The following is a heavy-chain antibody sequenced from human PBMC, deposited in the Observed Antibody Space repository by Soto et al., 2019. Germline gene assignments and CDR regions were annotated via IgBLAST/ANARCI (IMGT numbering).Heavy chain of an antibody. Sequence: SGGSLRLSCAASGFTFRNYNMNWVRQAPGKGLEWVSYIGIGSSTKYYADSVKGRFTISRDNAKNSLYLQMNSLRAEDTAVYYCARDQLYYNDISGRPLNAFDVWGQGTMVTVSS. V-gene: IGHV3-48*01. CDR2: IGIGSSTK. CDR1: GFTFRNYN. CDR3: ARDQLYYNDISGRPLNAFDV. D-gene: IGHD3-22*01. J-gene: IGHJ3*01.